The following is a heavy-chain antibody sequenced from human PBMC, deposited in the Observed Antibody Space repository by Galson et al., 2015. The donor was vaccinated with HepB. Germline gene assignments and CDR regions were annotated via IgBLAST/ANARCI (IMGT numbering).Heavy chain of an antibody. CDR2: IKSKTDGGTT. Sequence: SLRLSCAASGFTFSNAWMSWVRQAPGKGLEWVGRIKSKTDGGTTDYAAPVKGRFTISRDDSKNTLYLQMNSLKTEDTAVYYCTTAGYDFSLRYNYYYMDVWGKGTTVTVSS. V-gene: IGHV3-15*01. J-gene: IGHJ6*03. CDR1: GFTFSNAW. CDR3: TTAGYDFSLRYNYYYMDV. D-gene: IGHD5-12*01.